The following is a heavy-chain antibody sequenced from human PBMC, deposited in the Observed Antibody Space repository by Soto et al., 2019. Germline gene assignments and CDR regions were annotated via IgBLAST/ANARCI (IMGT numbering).Heavy chain of an antibody. V-gene: IGHV1-46*03. CDR3: ARGGGYCSGGSCNRGHNAFDI. J-gene: IGHJ3*02. Sequence: EWMGIINPSGGSTSYAQKFQGRVTMTRDTSTSTVYMELSSLRSEDTAVYYCARGGGYCSGGSCNRGHNAFDIWGQGTMVTVSS. CDR2: INPSGGST. D-gene: IGHD2-15*01.